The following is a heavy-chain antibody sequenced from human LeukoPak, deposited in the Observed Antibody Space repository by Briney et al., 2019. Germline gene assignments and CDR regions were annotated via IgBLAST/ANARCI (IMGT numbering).Heavy chain of an antibody. J-gene: IGHJ4*02. D-gene: IGHD3-10*01. Sequence: AASVNVSRTSSVYTFTIYAMNWVRQAPGQGLEWMGWINTDTGKPTYSQAFSGRFVFSLDTSVSTAYLQISSRKAEDTAVYYCAKGDYYGSGGVSGGQGTVVSVSS. CDR2: INTDTGKP. CDR1: VYTFTIYA. CDR3: AKGDYYGSGGVS. V-gene: IGHV7-4-1*02.